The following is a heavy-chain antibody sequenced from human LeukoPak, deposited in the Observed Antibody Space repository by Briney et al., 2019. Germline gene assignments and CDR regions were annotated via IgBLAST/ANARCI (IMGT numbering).Heavy chain of an antibody. CDR2: FDPEDGET. Sequence: ASVKVSCKVSGYTLTELSMHWVRQAPGKGLEWMGGFDPEDGETIYTQKFQGRVTMTEDTSTDTAYMELSSLRSEDTAVYYCATSKAARPPFDYWGQGTLVTVSS. V-gene: IGHV1-24*01. D-gene: IGHD6-6*01. J-gene: IGHJ4*02. CDR1: GYTLTELS. CDR3: ATSKAARPPFDY.